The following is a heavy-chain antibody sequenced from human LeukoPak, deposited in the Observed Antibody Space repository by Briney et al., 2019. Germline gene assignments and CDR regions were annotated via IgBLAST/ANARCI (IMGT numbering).Heavy chain of an antibody. CDR3: AGGTTVVTPNY. J-gene: IGHJ4*02. V-gene: IGHV4-59*01. D-gene: IGHD4-23*01. CDR2: IHYSGST. CDR1: GGSISSYY. Sequence: SETLSLTCTVSGGSISSYYWTWIRQPSGKGLEWIGFIHYSGSTNYNPSLKSRVTISVDTSKNQFSLRLNSVTAADTAVYYCAGGTTVVTPNYWGQGTLITVSS.